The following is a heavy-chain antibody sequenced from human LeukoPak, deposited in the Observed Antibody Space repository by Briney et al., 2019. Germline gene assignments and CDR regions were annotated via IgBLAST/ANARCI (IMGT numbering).Heavy chain of an antibody. V-gene: IGHV4-61*02. Sequence: KPSETLSLTCTVSGGSISSGSYYWSWIRQPAGKGLEWIGRIYTSGSTNYNPSLKSRVTISVDTSKNQFSLKLSSVTAADTAVYYCARDKGTLGVGYYFDYWGQGTLVTVSS. D-gene: IGHD3-3*01. CDR1: GGSISSGSYY. J-gene: IGHJ4*02. CDR3: ARDKGTLGVGYYFDY. CDR2: IYTSGST.